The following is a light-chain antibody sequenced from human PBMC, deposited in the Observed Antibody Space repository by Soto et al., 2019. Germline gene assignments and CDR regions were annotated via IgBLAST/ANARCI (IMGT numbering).Light chain of an antibody. Sequence: EIVFTQSAGTLSSGRGDRVTLSCRASQYINTRLAWYQHRPGQAPRLLIYQTSSRAVGIPARFSASGTGTDFTLTISDVQPQDFAVYYCHQRQSWPRTFGQGTKVDIK. J-gene: IGKJ1*01. CDR2: QTS. CDR3: HQRQSWPRT. CDR1: QYINTR. V-gene: IGKV3-11*01.